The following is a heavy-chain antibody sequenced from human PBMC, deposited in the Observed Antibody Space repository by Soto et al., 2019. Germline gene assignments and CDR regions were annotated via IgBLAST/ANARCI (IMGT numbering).Heavy chain of an antibody. Sequence: GGSLRLSCAASGFTFSSYAMSWVRQAPGKGLEWVSAISCSGSSTYYADSVKGRFTISRDNSKNTLYLQMNSLRAEDTAVYYCARDRRSCSGGSCGWFDPWGQGTLVTVSS. D-gene: IGHD2-15*01. V-gene: IGHV3-23*01. CDR3: ARDRRSCSGGSCGWFDP. J-gene: IGHJ5*02. CDR2: ISCSGSST. CDR1: GFTFSSYA.